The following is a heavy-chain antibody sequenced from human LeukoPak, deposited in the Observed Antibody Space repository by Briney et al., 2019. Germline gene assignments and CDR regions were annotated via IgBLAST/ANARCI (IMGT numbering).Heavy chain of an antibody. Sequence: PSETLSLTCTVSGGSISSVSYYWSWIRQPPGKGLEWIGYIYYSGSTNYNPSLKSRVTISVDTSKNQISLKLSSVTAADTAVYYCARGYSSSWLYFQHWGQGTLVTVSS. CDR1: GGSISSVSYY. CDR3: ARGYSSSWLYFQH. D-gene: IGHD6-13*01. V-gene: IGHV4-61*01. J-gene: IGHJ1*01. CDR2: IYYSGST.